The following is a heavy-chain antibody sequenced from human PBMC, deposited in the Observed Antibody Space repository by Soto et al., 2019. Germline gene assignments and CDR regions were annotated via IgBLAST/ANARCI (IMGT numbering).Heavy chain of an antibody. J-gene: IGHJ6*02. D-gene: IGHD2-2*01. CDR3: AKQLGYCSSTSCRDYYYGMDV. CDR2: ISYDGSNK. CDR1: GFTFSSYG. Sequence: QVQLVESGGGVVQPGRSLRLSCAASGFTFSSYGMHWVRQAPGKGLEWVAVISYDGSNKYYADSVKGRLSISRDNSKNTLYLQMNSLRAEDTAVYYCAKQLGYCSSTSCRDYYYGMDVWGQGTTVTVSS. V-gene: IGHV3-30*18.